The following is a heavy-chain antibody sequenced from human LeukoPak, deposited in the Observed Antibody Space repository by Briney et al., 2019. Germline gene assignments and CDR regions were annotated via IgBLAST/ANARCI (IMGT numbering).Heavy chain of an antibody. CDR2: IGDSGGNT. J-gene: IGHJ3*01. V-gene: IGHV3-23*01. CDR3: AKDRRYSNDAFDV. D-gene: IGHD6-13*01. CDR1: GFTFSNYA. Sequence: GGSLRLSCAASGFTFSNYAMSWVRQAPGRGLEWVATIGDSGGNTYYADSVKGRFTISRDNSKSTLHLQMNGLRAEDTAVYYCAKDRRYSNDAFDVWGQGTMVAVSS.